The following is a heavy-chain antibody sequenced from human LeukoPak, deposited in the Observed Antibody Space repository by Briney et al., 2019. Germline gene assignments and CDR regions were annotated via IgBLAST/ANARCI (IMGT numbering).Heavy chain of an antibody. Sequence: SETLPLTCTVSGGSISSSSYYWGWIRQPPGKGLEWIGSIYYSGSTYYNPSLKSRVTISVDTSTNQFSLKLSSVTAADTAVYYCARGRIAAAGTRPDYCGQGTLVTVSS. J-gene: IGHJ4*02. CDR1: GGSISSSSYY. V-gene: IGHV4-39*07. D-gene: IGHD6-13*01. CDR3: ARGRIAAAGTRPDY. CDR2: IYYSGST.